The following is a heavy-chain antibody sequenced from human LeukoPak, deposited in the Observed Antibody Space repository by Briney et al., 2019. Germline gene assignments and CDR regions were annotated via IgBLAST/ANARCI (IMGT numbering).Heavy chain of an antibody. CDR1: GGSIGSYY. Sequence: SETLSLTCTVSGGSIGSYYWSWIRQPAGKGLEWIGRIYTSGSTNYNPSLKSRVTMSVDTSKNQFSLKLSSVTAADTAVYYCARDHYYDSSGYHFQYYFDYWGQGTLVTVSS. CDR2: IYTSGST. D-gene: IGHD3-22*01. J-gene: IGHJ4*02. CDR3: ARDHYYDSSGYHFQYYFDY. V-gene: IGHV4-4*07.